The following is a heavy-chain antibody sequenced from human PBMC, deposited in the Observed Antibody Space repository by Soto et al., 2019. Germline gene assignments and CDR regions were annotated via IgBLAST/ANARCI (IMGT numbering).Heavy chain of an antibody. V-gene: IGHV3-23*01. CDR1: GFTFDSFA. J-gene: IGHJ4*02. Sequence: GGSLRLSCAASGFTFDSFAMTWVRQAPGKGLEWVSAISASGGSTYYADSVKSRFTISRDSSKNTLYLQMNSLRAEDTAVYYCARGAVTPDSWGQGTLVTVSS. CDR3: ARGAVTPDS. CDR2: ISASGGST. D-gene: IGHD3-10*01.